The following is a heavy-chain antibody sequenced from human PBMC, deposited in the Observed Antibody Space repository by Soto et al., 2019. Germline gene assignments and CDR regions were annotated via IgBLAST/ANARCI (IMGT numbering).Heavy chain of an antibody. Sequence: QITLKESGPTLVKPTQTLTLTCTFSGFPLSTSGVGVGWIRQPPGKALEWLALIYWDDDKRYSPSLKSRLTITKDTSKNQVVLTMTNMDPVDTATYYCAHTETTVTTSKVNAFDIWGQGAMVTVSS. CDR1: GFPLSTSGVG. J-gene: IGHJ3*02. D-gene: IGHD4-17*01. CDR3: AHTETTVTTSKVNAFDI. CDR2: IYWDDDK. V-gene: IGHV2-5*02.